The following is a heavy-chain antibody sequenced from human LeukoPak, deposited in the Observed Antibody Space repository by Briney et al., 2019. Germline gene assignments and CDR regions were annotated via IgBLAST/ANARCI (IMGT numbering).Heavy chain of an antibody. CDR3: ARVAYSSGWYVDY. D-gene: IGHD6-19*01. CDR1: DFNFITYA. CDR2: ISGGGDVT. Sequence: GGSLRLSCAASDFNFITYAMSWVRQAPGKGLEWVSIISGGGDVTHYADSVKGRFTISRDNAKNTLYLQMNSLRAEDTAVYYCARVAYSSGWYVDYWGQGTLVTVSS. V-gene: IGHV3-23*01. J-gene: IGHJ4*02.